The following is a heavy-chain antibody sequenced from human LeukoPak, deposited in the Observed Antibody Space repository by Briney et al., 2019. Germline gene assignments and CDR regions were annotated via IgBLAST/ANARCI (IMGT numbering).Heavy chain of an antibody. V-gene: IGHV4-39*01. J-gene: IGHJ4*02. Sequence: PSETLSLTCTVSGGSISSDSYHRGWIRQPPEMGLEWIGSIYYSGNTYYNPSLKSRVTMSVDTSKNQFSLKLSSVTAADTAVYYCARHRSGGYTYGVLDYWGQGTLVTVSS. D-gene: IGHD5-18*01. CDR3: ARHRSGGYTYGVLDY. CDR1: GGSISSDSYH. CDR2: IYYSGNT.